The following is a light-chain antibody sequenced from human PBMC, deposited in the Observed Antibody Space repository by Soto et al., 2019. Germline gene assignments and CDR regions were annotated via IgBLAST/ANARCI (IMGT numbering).Light chain of an antibody. CDR3: LLYYGGAWV. V-gene: IGLV7-43*01. CDR2: STS. CDR1: TGAVTSGYY. J-gene: IGLJ3*02. Sequence: QAVVTQEPSLTVSPGGTVTLTCASSTGAVTSGYYPSWFQQKPGQAPRALIYSTSNTHSWTPARFSGSLLGGKAALTLSGVQTEDEAEYYCLLYYGGAWVCGGGTKLTVL.